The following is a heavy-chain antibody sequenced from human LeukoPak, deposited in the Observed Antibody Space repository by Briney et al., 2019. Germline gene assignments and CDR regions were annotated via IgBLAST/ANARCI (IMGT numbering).Heavy chain of an antibody. CDR2: FDPEDGET. CDR3: ARDHDSSSCPYFDY. V-gene: IGHV1-24*01. D-gene: IGHD6-13*01. Sequence: ASVKVSRKVSGYTLTELSMHWVRQAPGKGLEWMGGFDPEDGETIYAQNFQGRVTMTEDTSTDTAYMELSSLRAEDTAVYYCARDHDSSSCPYFDYWGQGTLVTVSS. J-gene: IGHJ4*02. CDR1: GYTLTELS.